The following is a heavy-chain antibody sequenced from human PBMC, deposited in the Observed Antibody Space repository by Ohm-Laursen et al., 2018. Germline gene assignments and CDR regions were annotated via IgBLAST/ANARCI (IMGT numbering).Heavy chain of an antibody. J-gene: IGHJ4*02. CDR1: GFTFSRYG. CDR3: ARDPVRGLTDY. Sequence: SLRLSCSASGFTFSRYGMHWVRQAPGKGLEWVSYISSSGSTIHYADSVKGRFTISRDNAKNSLYLQMNSLRAEDTAVYHCARDPVRGLTDYWGQGTLVTVSS. V-gene: IGHV3-48*03. D-gene: IGHD3-16*01. CDR2: ISSSGSTI.